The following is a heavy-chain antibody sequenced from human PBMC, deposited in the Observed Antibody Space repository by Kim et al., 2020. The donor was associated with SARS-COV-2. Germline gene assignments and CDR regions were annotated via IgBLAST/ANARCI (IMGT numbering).Heavy chain of an antibody. CDR1: GGSISSGSYY. J-gene: IGHJ6*02. Sequence: SETLSLTCTVSGGSISSGSYYWSWIRQPAGKGLEWIGRIYTSGSTNYNPSLKSRVTISVDTSKNQFSLKLSSVTAADTAVYYCARDTPNSSINEINASVGMDVWGQGTTVTVSS. CDR2: IYTSGST. D-gene: IGHD3-16*01. V-gene: IGHV4-61*02. CDR3: ARDTPNSSINEINASVGMDV.